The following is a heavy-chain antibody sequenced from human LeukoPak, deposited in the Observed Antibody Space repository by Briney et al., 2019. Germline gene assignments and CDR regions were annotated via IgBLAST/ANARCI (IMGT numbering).Heavy chain of an antibody. D-gene: IGHD6-13*01. Sequence: PGGSLRLSCAASGFTFSSYWMHWVRQAPGKGLVWVSRINSDGSSTSYADSVKGRFTISRDNAKNTLYLQMNSLRAGGTAVYYCARVRAAAGRKTHYYYYGMDVWGQGTTVTVSS. J-gene: IGHJ6*02. CDR2: INSDGSST. V-gene: IGHV3-74*01. CDR3: ARVRAAAGRKTHYYYYGMDV. CDR1: GFTFSSYW.